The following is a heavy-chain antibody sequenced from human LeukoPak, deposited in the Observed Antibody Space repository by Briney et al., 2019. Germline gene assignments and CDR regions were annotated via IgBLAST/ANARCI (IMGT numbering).Heavy chain of an antibody. CDR1: GGSISNNNW. Sequence: SETLSLTCSVSGGSISNNNWWSWVRQPPGKGLEWIGYIYYSGSTNYNPSLKSRVTISVDTSKNQFSLKLRSVTAADTAVYYCARDKGDYGDYYWFDPWGQGTLVTVSS. V-gene: IGHV4-4*02. D-gene: IGHD4-17*01. CDR2: IYYSGST. J-gene: IGHJ5*02. CDR3: ARDKGDYGDYYWFDP.